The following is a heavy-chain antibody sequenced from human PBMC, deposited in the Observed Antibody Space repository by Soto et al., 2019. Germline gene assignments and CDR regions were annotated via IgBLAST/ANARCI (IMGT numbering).Heavy chain of an antibody. Sequence: QVQLVQSGAEVKEPGSSVRVSCKASGGTFDNFIMNWVRQTPGLGLEWMGGIVPMLGTPTYAEKFKGRVTISATGSTSTMYMEVTSLRSEDTAIYYCASNGTYSSSLSQYSGMDVWGQGTTVTVSS. V-gene: IGHV1-69*01. D-gene: IGHD1-26*01. CDR3: ASNGTYSSSLSQYSGMDV. CDR2: IVPMLGTP. CDR1: GGTFDNFI. J-gene: IGHJ6*02.